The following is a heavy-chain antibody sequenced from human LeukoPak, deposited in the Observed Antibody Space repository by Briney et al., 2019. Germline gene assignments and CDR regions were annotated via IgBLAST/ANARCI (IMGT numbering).Heavy chain of an antibody. CDR1: GFTFSNAW. Sequence: GGSLRLSCAASGFTFSNAWMSWFRQAPGKGLEWVGRIKRKTDGGTTDYAAPVKGRFTISRDDSKNTLYLQMNSLKTEDTAVYYCTTEVGYCSSTSCYSFDYWGQGTLVTVSS. V-gene: IGHV3-15*01. D-gene: IGHD2-2*02. J-gene: IGHJ4*02. CDR3: TTEVGYCSSTSCYSFDY. CDR2: IKRKTDGGTT.